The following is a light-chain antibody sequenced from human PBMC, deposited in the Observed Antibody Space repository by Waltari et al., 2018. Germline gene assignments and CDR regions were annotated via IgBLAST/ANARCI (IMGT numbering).Light chain of an antibody. CDR1: SSNIGRNT. J-gene: IGLJ3*02. CDR3: AAWDDSLNGPV. Sequence: QSVLTQPPSASGTPGQRVTISCSGSSSNIGRNTVNWYQQLPGTAPKLLIYSNNQRPSGVPDRVSVSKSGTSASLAISGIQSEDETDYYCAAWDDSLNGPVFGGGTKLTVL. V-gene: IGLV1-44*01. CDR2: SNN.